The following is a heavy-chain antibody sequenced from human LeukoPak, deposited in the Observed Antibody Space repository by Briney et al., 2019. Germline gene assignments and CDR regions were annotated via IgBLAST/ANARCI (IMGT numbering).Heavy chain of an antibody. D-gene: IGHD5-18*01. CDR3: AREEPRGYSYGYYFDY. CDR2: IYTSGST. CDR1: GGSISSYY. J-gene: IGHJ4*02. Sequence: SETLSLTCTVSGGSISSYYWSWIRQPAGKGLEWIGRIYTSGSTNYNPSLKSRVTMSVDTSKNQFSLKLSSVTAADTAVYYCAREEPRGYSYGYYFDYWGQGTLVTVSS. V-gene: IGHV4-4*07.